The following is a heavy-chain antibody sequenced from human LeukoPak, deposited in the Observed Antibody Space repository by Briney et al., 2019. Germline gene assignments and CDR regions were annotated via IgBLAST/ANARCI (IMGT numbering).Heavy chain of an antibody. J-gene: IGHJ5*02. CDR1: GGSISSYY. V-gene: IGHV4-59*08. D-gene: IGHD3-3*01. CDR3: ARQRIFGVVNSLYNWFDP. Sequence: SETLSLTCTVSGGSISSYYWSWIRQPPGKGLEWIGYIYYSGSTNYNPSLKSRVTISVDTSKNQFSLKLSSVTAADTAVYYCARQRIFGVVNSLYNWFDPWGQGTLVTVSS. CDR2: IYYSGST.